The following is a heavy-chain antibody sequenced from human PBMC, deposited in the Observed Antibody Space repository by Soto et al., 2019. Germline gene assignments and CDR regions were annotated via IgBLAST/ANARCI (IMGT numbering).Heavy chain of an antibody. D-gene: IGHD2-15*01. V-gene: IGHV3-74*01. Sequence: EVQLVESGGGLVQPGGSLRLSCAASGFTFSSYWMHWVRQAPGKGLVWVSRINSDGSSTSYADSVKGRFTISRDNAKNTLYLQINSRGAEDTAVYYCARDMGYCSGGSCYLWNSFDYWGQGTLVTVSS. CDR2: INSDGSST. CDR1: GFTFSSYW. CDR3: ARDMGYCSGGSCYLWNSFDY. J-gene: IGHJ4*02.